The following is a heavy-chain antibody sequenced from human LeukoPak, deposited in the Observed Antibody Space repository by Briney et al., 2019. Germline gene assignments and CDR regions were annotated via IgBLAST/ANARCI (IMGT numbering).Heavy chain of an antibody. Sequence: SQTLSLTCAISGDSVSSNSAAWNWIRQSPSRGLEWLGRTYYRSKWYNDHAVSVKSRITINPDTSKNQFSLQLNSVTPEDTAVYYCARDRSGYCSGGSCSPTAPYYYYGMDVWGQGTTVTVSS. CDR2: TYYRSKWYN. V-gene: IGHV6-1*01. CDR3: ARDRSGYCSGGSCSPTAPYYYYGMDV. D-gene: IGHD2-15*01. CDR1: GDSVSSNSAA. J-gene: IGHJ6*02.